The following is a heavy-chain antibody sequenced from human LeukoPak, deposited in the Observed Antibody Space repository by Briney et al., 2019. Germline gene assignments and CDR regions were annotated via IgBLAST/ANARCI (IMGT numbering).Heavy chain of an antibody. D-gene: IGHD5-24*01. J-gene: IGHJ4*02. V-gene: IGHV1-8*01. Sequence: ASVNVSCKACGYTFTNYDINWLRQAPGQAREWMGWMNPNSGNTGYAQKFQGRVTMTSNTSITTAYMELSSPRSEDTAVYYCARKILGRRWVTSGYWGQGTLVTVSS. CDR2: MNPNSGNT. CDR3: ARKILGRRWVTSGY. CDR1: GYTFTNYD.